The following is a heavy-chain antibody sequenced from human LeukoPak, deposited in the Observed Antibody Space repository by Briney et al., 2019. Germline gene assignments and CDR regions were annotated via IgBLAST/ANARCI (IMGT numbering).Heavy chain of an antibody. J-gene: IGHJ4*02. V-gene: IGHV1-69*05. CDR3: ARTDLELGDFDY. CDR1: GGTFRSYA. Sequence: SVKVSCKASGGTFRSYAISWVRQAPGQGLEWMGRIIPVFGTANYAQKFQGRLTITTDDSTSTAYMDLSSLRSEDTAAYYCARTDLELGDFDYWGQGTLVTVSS. CDR2: IIPVFGTA. D-gene: IGHD1-7*01.